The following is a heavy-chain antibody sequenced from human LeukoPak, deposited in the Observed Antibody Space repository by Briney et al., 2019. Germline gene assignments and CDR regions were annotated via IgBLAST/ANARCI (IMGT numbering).Heavy chain of an antibody. CDR1: GYTFTGYY. V-gene: IGHV1-2*02. D-gene: IGHD1-1*01. CDR3: ARNDIRGYNWFDP. Sequence: ASVKVSCKASGYTFTGYYMHWVRQAPGQGLEWMGWINPNSGGTNYARKFQGRVTMTRDTSISTAYMELSRLRSDDTAVYYCARNDIRGYNWFDPWGQGTLVTVSS. J-gene: IGHJ5*02. CDR2: INPNSGGT.